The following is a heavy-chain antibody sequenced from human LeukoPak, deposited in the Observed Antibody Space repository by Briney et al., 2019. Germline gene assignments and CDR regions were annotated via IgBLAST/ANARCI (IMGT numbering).Heavy chain of an antibody. Sequence: GGSLRLSCAASGFTFSSYGMHWVRQAPGKGLEWVSAISGSGGSTYYADSVKGRFTISRDNSKNTLYLQMNSLRAEDTAVYYCARWELLSYFDYWGQGTLVTVSS. CDR2: ISGSGGST. D-gene: IGHD1-26*01. J-gene: IGHJ4*02. V-gene: IGHV3-23*01. CDR3: ARWELLSYFDY. CDR1: GFTFSSYG.